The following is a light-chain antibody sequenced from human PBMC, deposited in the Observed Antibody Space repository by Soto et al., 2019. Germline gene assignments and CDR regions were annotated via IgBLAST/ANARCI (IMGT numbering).Light chain of an antibody. V-gene: IGKV3-20*01. J-gene: IGKJ2*01. CDR1: QSLSTVF. CDR2: GTS. Sequence: DIVLTQSPGTLSLSPGEGATLSCRASQSLSTVFLAWYQQKPGQAPRLLIYGTSRKATGIPDRFSGSGSGTDFTLTISRLEPEDFAVYFCHQYANSPYTFGLGTKVDIK. CDR3: HQYANSPYT.